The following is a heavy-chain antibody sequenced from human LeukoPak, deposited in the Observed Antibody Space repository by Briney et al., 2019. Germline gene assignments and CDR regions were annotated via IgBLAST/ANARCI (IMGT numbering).Heavy chain of an antibody. CDR2: INPSGGST. J-gene: IGHJ4*02. CDR3: ALASSYGDYLPDY. V-gene: IGHV1-46*01. Sequence: ASVKVSCKASGYTFTSYYMHWVRQAPGQGLEWMGIINPSGGSTTYAQKFQGRVTMTRDTSTSTVYMGPSSLRSEDTAVYYCALASSYGDYLPDYWGQGTLVTVSS. CDR1: GYTFTSYY. D-gene: IGHD4-17*01.